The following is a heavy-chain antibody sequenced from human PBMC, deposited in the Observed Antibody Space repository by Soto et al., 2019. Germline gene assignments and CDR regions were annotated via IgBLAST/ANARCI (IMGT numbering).Heavy chain of an antibody. CDR2: INPSSGST. D-gene: IGHD4-17*01. Sequence: QVQLVQSGAEVKKPGASVKVSCKASGYSFTRYYMNWVRQAPGQGLEWMGIINPSSGSTNYAQKFQGRVTMTRDMSTNTVYMEMSSLRSEDTAVYYCARDRVYGAHYYYGMDVWGQGTTVTVSS. V-gene: IGHV1-46*01. CDR3: ARDRVYGAHYYYGMDV. J-gene: IGHJ6*02. CDR1: GYSFTRYY.